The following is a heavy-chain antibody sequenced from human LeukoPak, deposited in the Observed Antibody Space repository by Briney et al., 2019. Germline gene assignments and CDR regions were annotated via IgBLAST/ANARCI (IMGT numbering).Heavy chain of an antibody. Sequence: GGSLRLSCAAPGSTFSTSALAWGRRAPGKGLEWVAAVSKDGSVQYYGDSLKGRFTISRDNSDNTLSLQMNSLRAEDTAHYYCARAMGSVVGTTRILAHWGQGTVVTVSS. CDR3: ARAMGSVVGTTRILAH. V-gene: IGHV3-30*04. J-gene: IGHJ4*02. D-gene: IGHD3-22*01. CDR1: GSTFSTSA. CDR2: VSKDGSVQ.